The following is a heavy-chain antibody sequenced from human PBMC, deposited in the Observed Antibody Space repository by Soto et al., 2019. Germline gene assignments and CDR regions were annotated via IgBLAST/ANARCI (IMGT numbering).Heavy chain of an antibody. J-gene: IGHJ4*02. CDR2: ISGGSSYT. Sequence: QVQLVESGGGLVKPGGSLRLACAASGFSFGDSYMSWVRQAPGKGLEWLSYISGGSSYTNYAGSVKGRFTISRDNAKRSLYLELNSLRADDTAVYYCAKAIVAASGYYFDHWGQGNLVTVSS. CDR1: GFSFGDSY. CDR3: AKAIVAASGYYFDH. V-gene: IGHV3-11*06. D-gene: IGHD2-21*01.